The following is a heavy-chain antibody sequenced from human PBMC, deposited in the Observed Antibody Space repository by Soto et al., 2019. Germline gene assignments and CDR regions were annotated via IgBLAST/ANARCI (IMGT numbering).Heavy chain of an antibody. J-gene: IGHJ3*02. CDR2: ISGSGGST. CDR3: AKPRVAGNAFDI. D-gene: IGHD6-19*01. V-gene: IGHV3-23*01. CDR1: GFTFSSYA. Sequence: EVQLLESGGGLVQPGGSLRLSCAASGFTFSSYAMSWVRQAPGKGLEWVSAISGSGGSTYYADSVKGRFTISRDNSKNTLYLQMNSLRAEDMAVYYCAKPRVAGNAFDIWGQGTMVTVSS.